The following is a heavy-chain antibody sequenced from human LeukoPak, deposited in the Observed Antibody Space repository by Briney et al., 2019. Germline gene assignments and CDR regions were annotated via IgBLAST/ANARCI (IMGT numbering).Heavy chain of an antibody. CDR1: GFSFSSYW. J-gene: IGHJ4*02. V-gene: IGHV3-7*05. Sequence: GGSLRLSCVASGFSFSSYWMSWVRQAPGRGMEWVASIRQDGREKYYVDSVKDRFTISRDNAKNSLYLQINSLRAEDTAVYYCARTPDIAQFDYWDQETLDTVSS. D-gene: IGHD5-12*01. CDR2: IRQDGREK. CDR3: ARTPDIAQFDY.